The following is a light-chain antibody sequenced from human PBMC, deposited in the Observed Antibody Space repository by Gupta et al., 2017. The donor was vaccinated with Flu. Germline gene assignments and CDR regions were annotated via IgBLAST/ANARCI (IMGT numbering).Light chain of an antibody. CDR2: DVS. J-gene: IGLJ1*01. V-gene: IGLV2-11*01. CDR1: SSDVGGYNY. Sequence: VTISCTGTSSDVGGYNYVSWYQQHPGKAPKLMIYDVSKRPSGVPDRFSGSKSGNTASLTISGLQAEDEADYYCCSYAGSYTLYVFGTGTKVTVL. CDR3: CSYAGSYTLYV.